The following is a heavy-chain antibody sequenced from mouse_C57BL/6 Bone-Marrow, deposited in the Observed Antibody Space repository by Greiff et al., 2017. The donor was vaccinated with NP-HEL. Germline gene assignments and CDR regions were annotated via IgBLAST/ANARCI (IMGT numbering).Heavy chain of an antibody. Sequence: EVMLVESGGGLVQPKGSLKLSCAASGFSFNTYAMNWVRQAPGKGLEWVARIRSKSNNYATYYADSVKDRFTISRDDSESMLYLQMNNLKTEDTAMYYCVKGGYYDYAMDYWGQGTSVTVSS. V-gene: IGHV10-1*01. J-gene: IGHJ4*01. CDR2: IRSKSNNYAT. D-gene: IGHD2-3*01. CDR3: VKGGYYDYAMDY. CDR1: GFSFNTYA.